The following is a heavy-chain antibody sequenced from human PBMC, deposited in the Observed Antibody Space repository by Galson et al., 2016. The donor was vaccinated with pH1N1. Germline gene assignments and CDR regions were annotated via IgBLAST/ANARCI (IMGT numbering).Heavy chain of an antibody. J-gene: IGHJ4*02. CDR3: ARENWGSFDY. V-gene: IGHV3-11*06. CDR2: ISSASTYT. D-gene: IGHD7-27*01. CDR1: GFSFPVYY. Sequence: PRLSCAASGFSFPVYYMAWIRQAPGKGLEWVASISSASTYTHYADSVRGRFTISRDDARNSLYLHMDSLRAEDTAVYYCARENWGSFDYWGQGTLVTVSS.